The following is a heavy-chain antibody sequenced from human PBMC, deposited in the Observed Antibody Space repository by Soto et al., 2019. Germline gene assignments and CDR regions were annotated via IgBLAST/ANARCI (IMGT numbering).Heavy chain of an antibody. CDR2: ISGSGGST. CDR3: AKDPFSTPCRGYYYYYGIGV. D-gene: IGHD3-3*01. CDR1: GFPFSSYA. V-gene: IGHV3-23*01. J-gene: IGHJ6*01. Sequence: GGSLRLSCAASGFPFSSYAMSWLRQAPGKGLEWVSGISGSGGSTSVADSVKGRFTISRDNSKNTLYLQMNSLRAEDTAVYYCAKDPFSTPCRGYYYYYGIGVWGQGTTVTASS.